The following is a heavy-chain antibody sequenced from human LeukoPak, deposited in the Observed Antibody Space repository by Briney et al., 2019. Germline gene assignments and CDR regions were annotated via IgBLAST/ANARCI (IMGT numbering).Heavy chain of an antibody. J-gene: IGHJ6*02. Sequence: GGSLRLSCTTSGFTFGDHAMSWVRQAPGKGLEWIGFIRSKADGGTTEYAASVKGRFIISRDDFRSIAYLQMNSLTIEDTALYYCTRGTIQLWLHNGMDVWGQGTTVTVSS. CDR3: TRGTIQLWLHNGMDV. D-gene: IGHD1-1*01. V-gene: IGHV3-49*04. CDR2: IRSKADGGTT. CDR1: GFTFGDHA.